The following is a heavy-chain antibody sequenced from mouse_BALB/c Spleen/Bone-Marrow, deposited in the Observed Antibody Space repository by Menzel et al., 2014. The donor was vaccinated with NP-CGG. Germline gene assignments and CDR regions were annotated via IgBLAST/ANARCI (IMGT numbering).Heavy chain of an antibody. CDR2: IDPSDSYT. CDR3: ASYYGYDEGFAY. V-gene: IGHV1-69*02. D-gene: IGHD2-2*01. J-gene: IGHJ3*01. Sequence: VQGVESGAELVKPGASVKLSCKASGYTFTSYWMHWVKQRPGQGLEWIGEIDPSDSYTNYNQKFKGKATLTVDKSSSTAYMQLSSLTSEDPAVYYCASYYGYDEGFAYWGQGTLVTVSA. CDR1: GYTFTSYW.